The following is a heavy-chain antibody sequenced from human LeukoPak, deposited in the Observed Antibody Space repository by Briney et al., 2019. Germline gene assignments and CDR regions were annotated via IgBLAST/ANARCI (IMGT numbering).Heavy chain of an antibody. J-gene: IGHJ4*02. CDR2: IRSKAYGGTT. CDR3: TRERIFGVVITDPYYFDY. CDR1: GFTFGDYA. D-gene: IGHD3-3*01. Sequence: GGSLRLSCTASGFTFGDYAMSWVRQAPGKGLEWVGFIRSKAYGGTTEYAASVKGRFTISRDDSKSIAYLQMNSLKTEDTAVYYCTRERIFGVVITDPYYFDYWGQGTLVTVSS. V-gene: IGHV3-49*04.